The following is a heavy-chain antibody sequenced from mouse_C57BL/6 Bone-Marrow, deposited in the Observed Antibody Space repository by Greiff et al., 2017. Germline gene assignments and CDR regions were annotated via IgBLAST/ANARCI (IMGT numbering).Heavy chain of an antibody. D-gene: IGHD4-1*01. Sequence: QVQLKQPGAELVKPGASVKLSCKASGYTFTSYWMQWVKQRPGQGLEWIGEIDPSDSYTNYNQKFKGKATLTVDTSSSPAYMQLSSLTSEDSAVYYCARGLGRGEAMDYWGQGTSVTVSS. CDR2: IDPSDSYT. CDR3: ARGLGRGEAMDY. J-gene: IGHJ4*01. CDR1: GYTFTSYW. V-gene: IGHV1-50*01.